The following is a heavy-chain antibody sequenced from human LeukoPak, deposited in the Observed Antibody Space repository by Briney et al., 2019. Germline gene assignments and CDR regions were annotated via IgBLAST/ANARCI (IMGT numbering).Heavy chain of an antibody. V-gene: IGHV3-15*01. CDR2: IKSKTDGGTT. J-gene: IGHJ5*02. D-gene: IGHD6-13*01. CDR3: TTLISAGPSFSP. Sequence: GGSLRLSCAASGFTFSNAWMSWVRQAPGKGLEWVGRIKSKTDGGTTDYAAPVKGRFTISRDDSKNTLYLQMNSLKTEDTAVYYCTTLISAGPSFSPWGQGTLVTISS. CDR1: GFTFSNAW.